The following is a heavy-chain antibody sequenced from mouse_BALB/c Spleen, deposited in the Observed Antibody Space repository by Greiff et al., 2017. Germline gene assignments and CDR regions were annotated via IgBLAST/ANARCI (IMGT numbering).Heavy chain of an antibody. J-gene: IGHJ4*01. CDR3: ARAGLRLRWGAMDY. V-gene: IGHV1-9*01. CDR2: ILPGSGST. CDR1: GYTFSSYW. Sequence: VMLVESGAELMKPGASVKISCKATGYTFSSYWIEWVKQRPGHGLEWIGEILPGSGSTNYNEKFKGKATFTADTSSNTAYMQLSSLTSEDSAVYYCARAGLRLRWGAMDYWGQGTSVTVSS. D-gene: IGHD1-2*01.